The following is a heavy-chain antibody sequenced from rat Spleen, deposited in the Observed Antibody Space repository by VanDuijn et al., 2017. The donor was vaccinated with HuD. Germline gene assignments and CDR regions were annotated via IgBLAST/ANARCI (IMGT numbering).Heavy chain of an antibody. CDR2: ISYDGTAT. J-gene: IGHJ2*01. V-gene: IGHV5-20*01. D-gene: IGHD4-6*01. CDR3: TRGTYFRH. Sequence: EVQLVESDGGLVQPGRSLKLSCATSGFTFSDFYMAWVRQAPTKGLEWVATISYDGTATYYRDSVRDRFTISRDNAKSILYLQMDNLKSEDMATYYCTRGTYFRHWGQGVMVKVSS. CDR1: GFTFSDFY.